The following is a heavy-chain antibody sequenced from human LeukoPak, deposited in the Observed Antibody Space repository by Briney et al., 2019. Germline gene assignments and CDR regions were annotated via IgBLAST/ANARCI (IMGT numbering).Heavy chain of an antibody. V-gene: IGHV3-30-3*01. CDR3: ARNYYPDY. CDR2: ISYDGNNK. D-gene: IGHD3-10*01. Sequence: PGGSLRLSCAASGFTFSSDSMHWVRQAPGKGLEWVAVISYDGNNKYYADSVKGRFTISRDNSKNTLYLQMNNLRAEDTTVYYCARNYYPDYWGQGTLVTVSS. J-gene: IGHJ4*02. CDR1: GFTFSSDS.